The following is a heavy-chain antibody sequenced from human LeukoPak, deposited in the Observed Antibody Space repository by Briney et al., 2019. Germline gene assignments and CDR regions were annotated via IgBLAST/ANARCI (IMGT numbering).Heavy chain of an antibody. CDR3: TRDPYCRSSSCYWGIDY. J-gene: IGHJ4*02. Sequence: GGSLRLSCTASGFTFGDYAMSWVRQAPGKGLKWVGFIRSKAYGGTIEYAASVEGRFTISRDDSKSIAYLQMNSLKTEDTALYYCTRDPYCRSSSCYWGIDYWGQGTLVTVSS. CDR1: GFTFGDYA. V-gene: IGHV3-49*04. CDR2: IRSKAYGGTI. D-gene: IGHD2-15*01.